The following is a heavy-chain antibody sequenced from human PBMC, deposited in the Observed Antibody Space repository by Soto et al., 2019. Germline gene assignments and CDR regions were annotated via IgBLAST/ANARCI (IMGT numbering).Heavy chain of an antibody. CDR2: IYPGDSDT. V-gene: IGHV5-51*01. CDR1: GYSFTSYW. J-gene: IGHJ3*02. CDR3: ARLAAVVVSPTDDAFDI. D-gene: IGHD3-22*01. Sequence: GESLKISCKGSGYSFTSYWIGWVRQVPGKGLEWMGIIYPGDSDTRYSPSFQGQVTISADKSISTAYLQWSSLKASDTAMYYCARLAAVVVSPTDDAFDIWGQGTMVTVSS.